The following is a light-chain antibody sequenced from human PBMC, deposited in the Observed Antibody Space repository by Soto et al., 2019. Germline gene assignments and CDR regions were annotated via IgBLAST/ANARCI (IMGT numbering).Light chain of an antibody. J-gene: IGLJ2*01. V-gene: IGLV1-44*01. CDR3: VAWDDSLNGYVV. Sequence: QSVLTQPPSASGTPGQRVTIPCSGSSSNIGSNTVNWYQQLPGTAPKLVIYSNNQRPSGVPDRFSGSKSGTSASLAISGLQSEDEADYYCVAWDDSLNGYVVFGGGTKVPVL. CDR2: SNN. CDR1: SSNIGSNT.